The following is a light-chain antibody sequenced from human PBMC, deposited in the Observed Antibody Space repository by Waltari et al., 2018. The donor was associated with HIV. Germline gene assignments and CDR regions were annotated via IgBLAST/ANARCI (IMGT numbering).Light chain of an antibody. V-gene: IGLV6-57*02. CDR1: SGSIASNF. CDR2: EDD. J-gene: IGLJ2*01. CDR3: QSYDSNSRDVI. Sequence: NFMLTQPHSVSESPGKTVTISCTGSSGSIASNFVQWYQQRPGSPPTTVIYEDDQRPSGVPDRCSGSIDRSSNSASLTISGLKTEDEADYYCQSYDSNSRDVIFGGGTKLTVL.